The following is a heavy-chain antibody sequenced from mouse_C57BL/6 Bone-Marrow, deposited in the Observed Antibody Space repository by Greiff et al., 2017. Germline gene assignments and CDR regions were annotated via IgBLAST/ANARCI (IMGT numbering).Heavy chain of an antibody. J-gene: IGHJ1*03. CDR2: IHPNSGST. CDR1: GYTFTSYW. Sequence: QVQLQQPGAELVKPGASVKLSCKASGYTFTSYWMHWVKQRPGQGLEWIGVIHPNSGSTNYNEKFKSKATLTVDKSSSTAYMQLSSLTSEDSAVYYCAYYYGKRCYFDVWGTGTTVTVSS. D-gene: IGHD1-1*01. V-gene: IGHV1-64*01. CDR3: AYYYGKRCYFDV.